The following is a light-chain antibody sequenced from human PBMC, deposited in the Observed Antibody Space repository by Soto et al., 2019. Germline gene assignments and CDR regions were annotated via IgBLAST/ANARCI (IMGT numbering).Light chain of an antibody. V-gene: IGLV1-44*01. J-gene: IGLJ2*01. Sequence: QSVLTQPPSASGTPGQRVTISCYGSSSNIGSHTVNWYQQLPGTAPKLLIYSNNQRPSGVPDRFSGSKSGTSASLAISGLQSEDEADYYCAAWDDSLNGVVFGGGTKLTVL. CDR2: SNN. CDR3: AAWDDSLNGVV. CDR1: SSNIGSHT.